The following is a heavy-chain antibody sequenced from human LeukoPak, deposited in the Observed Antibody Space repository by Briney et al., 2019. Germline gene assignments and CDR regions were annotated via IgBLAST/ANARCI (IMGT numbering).Heavy chain of an antibody. CDR3: GRAMEVYQLLPDY. D-gene: IGHD2-2*01. CDR2: IWYDGSDK. CDR1: GFTFSSYG. V-gene: IGHV3-33*01. Sequence: PGGSLRLSCAASGFTFSSYGMHWVRQAPGKGLEWVAVIWYDGSDKHYADSVKGRFTISRDNSNNTLHLQMNSLRAEDTAVCYCGRAMEVYQLLPDYWGQGTLVTVSS. J-gene: IGHJ4*02.